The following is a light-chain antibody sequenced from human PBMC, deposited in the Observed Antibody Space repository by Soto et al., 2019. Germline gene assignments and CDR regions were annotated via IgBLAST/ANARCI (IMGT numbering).Light chain of an antibody. Sequence: DIQMTQSPSTLSASVGDRVTITCRASQTISNWLAWYQQKPGKAPNLLIYKASSLESGVPSRFSGSGSGTEFTLTISGLQTDDFATYYCQQYNTYPLTFGGGTKVEIK. V-gene: IGKV1-5*03. CDR2: KAS. CDR1: QTISNW. CDR3: QQYNTYPLT. J-gene: IGKJ4*01.